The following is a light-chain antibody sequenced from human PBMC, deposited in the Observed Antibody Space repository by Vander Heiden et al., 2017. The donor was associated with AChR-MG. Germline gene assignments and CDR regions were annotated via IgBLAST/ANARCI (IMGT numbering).Light chain of an antibody. CDR1: QSLSSNY. V-gene: IGKV3-20*01. CDR2: GAS. CDR3: QQYDSSPET. Sequence: EIVLTQSPGTLSLSQGQRATLSCRASQSLSSNYLAWYKQKAGQAPRLLIYGASSRTADTPDRFRGSGSGTDFTLTISRLEPEDFAVYYCQQYDSSPETFGQGTKLEIK. J-gene: IGKJ2*01.